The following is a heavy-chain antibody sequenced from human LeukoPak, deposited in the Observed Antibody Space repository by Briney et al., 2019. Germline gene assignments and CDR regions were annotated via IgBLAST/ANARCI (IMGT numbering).Heavy chain of an antibody. V-gene: IGHV1-18*01. D-gene: IGHD1-26*01. CDR2: ISAYNGNT. J-gene: IGHJ4*02. CDR1: GYTFTSYG. CDR3: ARDRGGYSGRSYFDY. Sequence: ASVKVSFTASGYTFTSYGTSWVRQAPGQGLEWMGWISAYNGNTNYAQKLQGRVTMTTDTSTTTAHMELRSLRSDDTAVYYCARDRGGYSGRSYFDYWGQGTLVTVSS.